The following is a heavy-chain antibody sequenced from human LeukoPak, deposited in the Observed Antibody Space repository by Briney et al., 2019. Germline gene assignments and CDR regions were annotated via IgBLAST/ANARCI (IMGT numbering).Heavy chain of an antibody. V-gene: IGHV3-15*01. J-gene: IGHJ6*02. CDR1: GFTFSNAW. CDR3: SQGGFCSGGSWYPYYYYGMDV. Sequence: PGGSLRLSCAASGFTFSNAWMSWVRQAPGKGLEWVGRIKSKTDGGTTDYAAPVKGRFTISRDDSKNTLYLQMNSLKTEDTAVYYCSQGGFCSGGSWYPYYYYGMDVWGQGTTVTVSS. CDR2: IKSKTDGGTT. D-gene: IGHD2-15*01.